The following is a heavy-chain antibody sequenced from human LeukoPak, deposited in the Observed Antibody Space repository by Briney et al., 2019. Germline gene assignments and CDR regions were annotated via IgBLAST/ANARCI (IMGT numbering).Heavy chain of an antibody. D-gene: IGHD2-15*01. CDR3: ASQGYCGGGTCHNWFDP. CDR2: IYYSGST. CDR1: GGSMNNYH. Sequence: SETLSLTCTVSGGSMNNYHWTWIRQPPGKGLECIGHIYYSGSTNYNPSLKSRDTIAVDTSKNQFSMKLSSVTAADTAVYYCASQGYCGGGTCHNWFDPWGQGTLVTVSS. J-gene: IGHJ5*02. V-gene: IGHV4-59*01.